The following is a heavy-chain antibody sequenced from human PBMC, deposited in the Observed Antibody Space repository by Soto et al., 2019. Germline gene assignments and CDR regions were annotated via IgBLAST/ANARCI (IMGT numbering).Heavy chain of an antibody. CDR2: IYYSGST. Sequence: LCLACTVTGGSISSDYWGWIRQPPGNGLEWIGYIYYSGSTNYNPSLKSRVTISVDTSKNQFSLKLSSVTAADTAVYYCASGRLWFGELYSPTYYFYYYMDVWGKGTTVTVSS. D-gene: IGHD3-10*01. J-gene: IGHJ6*03. V-gene: IGHV4-59*08. CDR3: ASGRLWFGELYSPTYYFYYYMDV. CDR1: GGSISSDY.